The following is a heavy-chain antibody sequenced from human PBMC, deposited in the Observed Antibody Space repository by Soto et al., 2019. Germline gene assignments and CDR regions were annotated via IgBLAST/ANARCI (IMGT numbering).Heavy chain of an antibody. CDR3: ATLALGEVNFDY. V-gene: IGHV4-30-4*01. D-gene: IGHD3-10*01. CDR2: ISSSGST. J-gene: IGHJ4*02. Sequence: QVQLQESGPGLVKPSQTLSLTCTVSGGSISSGAYSWSWIRQPPGKGLEWIGSISSSGSTYYNPSLKSRVTISVDTSKNQFSLKLSSVTAADRAVYYCATLALGEVNFDYWGQGTLVNVSS. CDR1: GGSISSGAYS.